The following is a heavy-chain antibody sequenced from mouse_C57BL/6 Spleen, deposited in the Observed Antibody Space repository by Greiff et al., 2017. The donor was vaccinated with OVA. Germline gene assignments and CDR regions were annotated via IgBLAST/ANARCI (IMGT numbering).Heavy chain of an antibody. Sequence: EVNLVESGGDLVKPGGSLKLSCAASGFTFSSYGMSWVRQTPDKRLEWVATISSGGSYTYYPDSVKGRFTISRDNAKNTLYLQMSSLKSEDTAMYYCARHPSDYSNNYYAMDYWGQGTSVTGSS. CDR2: ISSGGSYT. CDR1: GFTFSSYG. CDR3: ARHPSDYSNNYYAMDY. V-gene: IGHV5-6*01. J-gene: IGHJ4*01. D-gene: IGHD2-5*01.